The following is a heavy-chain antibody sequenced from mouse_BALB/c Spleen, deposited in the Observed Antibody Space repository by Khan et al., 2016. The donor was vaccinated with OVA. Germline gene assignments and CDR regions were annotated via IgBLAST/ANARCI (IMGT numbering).Heavy chain of an antibody. CDR3: ARRGLRWDFDY. D-gene: IGHD1-1*01. J-gene: IGHJ2*01. Sequence: QVRLQQSGAELAKPGASVKMSCKASGYTFINYWILWVKQRPGKGLEWIGYINPSTGYTEYNQNFKDKATLTADKSSSTAYMQLSSLTSEDSAVYYFARRGLRWDFDYWGQGTTLTVSS. CDR2: INPSTGYT. CDR1: GYTFINYW. V-gene: IGHV1-7*01.